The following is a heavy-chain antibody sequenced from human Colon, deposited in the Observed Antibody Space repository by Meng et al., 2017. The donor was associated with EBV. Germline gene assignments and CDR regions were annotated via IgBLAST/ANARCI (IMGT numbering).Heavy chain of an antibody. J-gene: IGHJ4*02. Sequence: QLQLQESGPGLVMPSETLSLTCTVSGGSISSSSYSCAWIRQPPGKGLEWIGGISYGGSTSYNPSLKSRVTISIDTSKNQFSLSLTSVTAADTAIYYCARGIQIWHEIDYWGQGTLVTVSS. CDR3: ARGIQIWHEIDY. CDR2: ISYGGST. CDR1: GGSISSSSYS. D-gene: IGHD5-18*01. V-gene: IGHV4-39*07.